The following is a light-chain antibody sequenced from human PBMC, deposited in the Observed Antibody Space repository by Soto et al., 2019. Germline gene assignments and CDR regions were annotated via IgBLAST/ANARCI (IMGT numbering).Light chain of an antibody. CDR3: QQYDKWPRT. CDR2: GAS. J-gene: IGKJ1*01. CDR1: QSVSSY. Sequence: EIVLTQSPATLSLSPVERATLSCMASQSVSSYLAWYQQKPGQAPRLLIYGASTRATGVPARFSGSGSGTEFTLTISNLQSEDFAVYHCQQYDKWPRTFGQGTKVDIK. V-gene: IGKV3-15*01.